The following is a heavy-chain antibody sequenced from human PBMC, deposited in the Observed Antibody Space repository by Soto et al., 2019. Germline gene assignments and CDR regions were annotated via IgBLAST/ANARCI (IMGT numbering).Heavy chain of an antibody. CDR2: IYYSGST. CDR1: GGSVSSGSYY. CDR3: AREGERWNDGHYYYYGMDV. Sequence: SSETLSLTCTVSGGSVSSGSYYWSWIRQPPGKGLEWIGYIYYSGSTNYNPSLKGRVTISVDTSKNQFSLKLSSVTAADTAVYYCAREGERWNDGHYYYYGMDVWGQGTTVTVSS. D-gene: IGHD1-1*01. J-gene: IGHJ6*02. V-gene: IGHV4-61*01.